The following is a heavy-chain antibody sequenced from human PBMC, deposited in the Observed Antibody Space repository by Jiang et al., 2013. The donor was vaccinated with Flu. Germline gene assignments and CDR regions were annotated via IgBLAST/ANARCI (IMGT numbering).Heavy chain of an antibody. Sequence: SSYAISWVRQAPGQGLEWMGRIIPILGIANYAQKFQGRVTITADKSTSTAYMELSSLRSEDTAVYYCALDLLWFGELQRPFDYWGQGTLVTVSS. J-gene: IGHJ4*02. CDR2: IIPILGIA. CDR1: SSYA. V-gene: IGHV1-69*04. D-gene: IGHD3-10*01. CDR3: ALDLLWFGELQRPFDY.